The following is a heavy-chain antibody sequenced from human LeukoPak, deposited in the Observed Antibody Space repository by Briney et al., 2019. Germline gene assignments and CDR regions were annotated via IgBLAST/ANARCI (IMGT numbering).Heavy chain of an antibody. CDR2: INHSGTT. CDR1: GGSFSGYY. J-gene: IGHJ6*03. CDR3: ATRPTPPYYYYYMDV. Sequence: SETLSLTCAVYGGSFSGYYWNWIRQPPGRGLEWIGEINHSGTTNYNPSLKSRVTISIDTSKNQFSLKLSSVTSADTAVYYCATRPTPPYYYYYMDVWAKGTTVTVSS. D-gene: IGHD4-23*01. V-gene: IGHV4-34*01.